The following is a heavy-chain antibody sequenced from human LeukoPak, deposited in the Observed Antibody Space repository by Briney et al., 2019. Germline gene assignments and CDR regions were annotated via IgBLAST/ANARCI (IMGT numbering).Heavy chain of an antibody. CDR2: IYSGGST. CDR1: GFPVSSNY. D-gene: IGHD2-2*01. V-gene: IGHV3-66*01. Sequence: GGSLRLSCAASGFPVSSNYMSWVRQAPGQGMGWVSVIYSGGSTYYADSVKGRFTISRDNSKNTLYLQMNSLRADDTAVYYCARVVVVPAAIGVVWFDPWGQGTLVTVSS. J-gene: IGHJ5*02. CDR3: ARVVVVPAAIGVVWFDP.